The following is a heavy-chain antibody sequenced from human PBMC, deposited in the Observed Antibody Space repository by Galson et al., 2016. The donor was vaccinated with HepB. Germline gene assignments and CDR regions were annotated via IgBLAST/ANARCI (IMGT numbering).Heavy chain of an antibody. V-gene: IGHV4-39*01. D-gene: IGHD3-9*01. Sequence: SETLSLTCTVSGGSISSSGYYWGWIRQPPGKGLERIGTIYYSGSTYYNPSLKSRVTISVDTSKNQFSLKLSSVTAADTAMYYCARQGYNILTGYINYFDYWGQGTLVTVSS. CDR1: GGSISSSGYY. CDR2: IYYSGST. CDR3: ARQGYNILTGYINYFDY. J-gene: IGHJ4*02.